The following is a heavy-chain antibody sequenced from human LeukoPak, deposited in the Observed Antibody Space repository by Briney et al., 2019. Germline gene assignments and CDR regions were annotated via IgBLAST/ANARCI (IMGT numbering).Heavy chain of an antibody. J-gene: IGHJ4*02. V-gene: IGHV1-2*02. CDR3: ARYSIAAAGEGDY. CDR1: GYTFTGYY. CDR2: INPNSGGT. D-gene: IGHD6-13*01. Sequence: ASVKVSCKASGYTFTGYYMHWVRQAPGQGLEWMGWINPNSGGTNYAQKFQGRVTMTRDTSISTAYMELSRLRSDDTAVYYCARYSIAAAGEGDYWGQGTLVTVSS.